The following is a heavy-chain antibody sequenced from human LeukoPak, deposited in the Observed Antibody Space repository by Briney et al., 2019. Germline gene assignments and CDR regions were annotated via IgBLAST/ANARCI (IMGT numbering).Heavy chain of an antibody. CDR1: GGSIRSSYYY. CDR2: IYDSGST. CDR3: ASGDYGGNSDYYYGMDV. D-gene: IGHD4-23*01. Sequence: SETLSLTCTGSGGSIRSSYYYWGWIRQPPGKGLEWIGSIYDSGSTYYNPSLKSRVTISVDTSKNQFSLKLNSVTAADTAVYYCASGDYGGNSDYYYGMDVWGQGTTVTVSS. V-gene: IGHV4-39*01. J-gene: IGHJ6*02.